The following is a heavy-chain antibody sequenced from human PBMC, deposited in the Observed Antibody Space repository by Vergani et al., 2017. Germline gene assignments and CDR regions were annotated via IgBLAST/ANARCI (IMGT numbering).Heavy chain of an antibody. CDR3: ARDLITMVRGVNPCFDY. CDR2: ISSSSSYI. J-gene: IGHJ4*02. Sequence: EVQLVESGGGLVQPGGSLRLSCAASGFTFSSYSMNWVRQAPGKGLEWVSYISSSSSYIYYADSVKGRFTISRDNAKNSLYLQMNSLRAEDTAVYYCARDLITMVRGVNPCFDYWGQGTLVTVSS. CDR1: GFTFSSYS. D-gene: IGHD3-10*01. V-gene: IGHV3-21*05.